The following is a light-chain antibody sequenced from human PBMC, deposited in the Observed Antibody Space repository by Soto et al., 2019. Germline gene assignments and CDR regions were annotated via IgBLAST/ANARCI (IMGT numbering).Light chain of an antibody. CDR1: QVISTS. J-gene: IGKJ5*01. CDR3: QQSETYPLT. Sequence: DIQLTQSPSFLSPSIGEIVTITFRASQVISTSLAWYQVKPGKAPKLLIYAASTLESGVPSRFSATVSGTEFSLTISSLQPGDFATYYCQQSETYPLTFGQGTRLEIK. V-gene: IGKV1-9*01. CDR2: AAS.